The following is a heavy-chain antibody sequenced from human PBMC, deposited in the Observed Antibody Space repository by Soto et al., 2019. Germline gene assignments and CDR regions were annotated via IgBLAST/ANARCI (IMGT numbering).Heavy chain of an antibody. CDR1: GFSLSNARMG. D-gene: IGHD3-22*01. Sequence: QVTLKESGPVLVKPTETLTLTCTVYGFSLSNARMGVSWIRQPPGKALEWLEHLFSNDEKSSSTSLKSSLTISKDTDKSQVVLTMTNRDPVDTDTYCGARTRRDSSADYWGQGTLVTVSS. J-gene: IGHJ4*02. CDR2: LFSNDEK. CDR3: ARTRRDSSADY. V-gene: IGHV2-26*01.